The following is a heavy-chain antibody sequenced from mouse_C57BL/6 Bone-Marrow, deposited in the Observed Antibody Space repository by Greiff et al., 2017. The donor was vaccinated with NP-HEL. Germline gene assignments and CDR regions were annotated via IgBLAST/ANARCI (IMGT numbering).Heavy chain of an antibody. CDR2: LLTGSGST. Sequence: QVQLQQSGAELMKPGASVTLSCTATGYTFTGYWIEWVTQRPGNGLEWIGELLTGSGSTNYNEQFKGKATFTADTSSNTAYMQLSSLTTEDSAIYYCAKKSTWWLLLYWGQGTTLTVSS. D-gene: IGHD2-3*01. V-gene: IGHV1-9*01. J-gene: IGHJ2*01. CDR1: GYTFTGYW. CDR3: AKKSTWWLLLY.